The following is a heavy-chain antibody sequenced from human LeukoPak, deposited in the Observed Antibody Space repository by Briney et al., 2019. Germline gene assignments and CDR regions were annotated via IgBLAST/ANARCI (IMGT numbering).Heavy chain of an antibody. CDR1: GYTFTGYY. V-gene: IGHV1-2*02. CDR3: ARGPEYSSSDWFDP. CDR2: INLKSGGT. D-gene: IGHD6-6*01. J-gene: IGHJ5*02. Sequence: GASVKVSCKASGYTFTGYYMHWVRQAPGQGLEWMGWINLKSGGTNYAQKFQGRVTMTRDTSISTAYMELSRLRSDDTAVYYCARGPEYSSSDWFDPWGQGTLVTVSS.